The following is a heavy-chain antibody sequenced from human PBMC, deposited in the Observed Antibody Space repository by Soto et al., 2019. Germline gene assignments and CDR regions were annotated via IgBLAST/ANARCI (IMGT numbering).Heavy chain of an antibody. D-gene: IGHD5-12*01. CDR3: ARDRGYR. CDR1: GFSVSNNY. CDR2: IYSGGST. J-gene: IGHJ3*01. Sequence: QLVESGGGLVQPGGSLRLSCAASGFSVSNNYMKWVRQAPGKGLEWVEHIYSGGSTNYADSVKGRFTISRDNSKNTLFLQINSMRVEDTAVYYCARDRGYRWGQGTMVRVSS. V-gene: IGHV3-66*01.